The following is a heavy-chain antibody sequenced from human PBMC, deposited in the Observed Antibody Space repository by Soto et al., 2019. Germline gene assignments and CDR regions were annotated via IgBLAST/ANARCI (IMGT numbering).Heavy chain of an antibody. CDR3: ARASWSTSQKFDY. V-gene: IGHV4-30-4*01. D-gene: IGHD2-15*01. CDR2: ISHRGSS. Sequence: SETLSLTCTVSGGSISSGDYYWSWIRQPPGKGLEWIGYISHRGSSYYSPSLKSRVTISLGTSKNQFSLNLSSVTAADTAVYYCARASWSTSQKFDYWGQGTLVTVYS. J-gene: IGHJ4*02. CDR1: GGSISSGDYY.